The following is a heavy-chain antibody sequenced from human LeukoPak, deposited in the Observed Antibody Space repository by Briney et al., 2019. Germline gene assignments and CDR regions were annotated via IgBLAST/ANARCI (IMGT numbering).Heavy chain of an antibody. CDR1: GFTFSIYA. CDR3: AKDHRTYYYDSSGYYFDY. D-gene: IGHD3-22*01. Sequence: GGSLRLSCAASGFTFSIYAMSWVRQAPGKGLEWVSAISGSGGSTYYADSVKGRFTISRDNSKNTLYLQMNSLRAEDTAVYYCAKDHRTYYYDSSGYYFDYWGQGTLVTVSS. CDR2: ISGSGGST. J-gene: IGHJ4*02. V-gene: IGHV3-23*01.